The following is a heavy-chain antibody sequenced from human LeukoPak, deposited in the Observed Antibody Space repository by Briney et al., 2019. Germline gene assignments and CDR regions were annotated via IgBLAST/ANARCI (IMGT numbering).Heavy chain of an antibody. J-gene: IGHJ5*02. CDR3: AKDTSSSWYVWFDP. V-gene: IGHV3-23*01. Sequence: GGSLRLSCAASGFTFSSYAMSWVRQAPGKGLEWVSAISGSGGSTYYADSVKGRFTNSRDNSKNTLYLQMNSLRAEDTAVYYCAKDTSSSWYVWFDPWGQGTLVTVSS. CDR2: ISGSGGST. D-gene: IGHD6-13*01. CDR1: GFTFSSYA.